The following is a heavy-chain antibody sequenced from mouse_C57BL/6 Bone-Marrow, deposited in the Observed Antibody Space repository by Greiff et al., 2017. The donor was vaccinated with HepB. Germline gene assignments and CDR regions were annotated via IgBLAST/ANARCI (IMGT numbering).Heavy chain of an antibody. Sequence: QVQLQQPGAELVRPGSSVKLSCKASGYTFTSYWMDWVKQRPGQGLEWIGNIYPSDSETHYNQKFKDKATLTVDKSSSTAYMQLSSLTSEDSAVYYCARNCYGSSYLSWFAYWGQGTLVTVSA. V-gene: IGHV1-61*01. CDR3: ARNCYGSSYLSWFAY. J-gene: IGHJ3*01. D-gene: IGHD1-1*01. CDR2: IYPSDSET. CDR1: GYTFTSYW.